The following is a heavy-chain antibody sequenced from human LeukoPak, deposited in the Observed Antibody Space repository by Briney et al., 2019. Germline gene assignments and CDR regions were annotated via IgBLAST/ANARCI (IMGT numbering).Heavy chain of an antibody. V-gene: IGHV1-8*03. CDR3: ARGRYDSSGYYSY. D-gene: IGHD3-22*01. J-gene: IGHJ4*02. CDR1: GYTFTSYG. Sequence: ASVKVSCKASGYTFTSYGINWVRQATGQGLEWMGWMNPDSGDTGYAQKFQGRVTVTRDTSISTAYMELSSLRSDDTAVYYRARGRYDSSGYYSYWGQGTLVTVSS. CDR2: MNPDSGDT.